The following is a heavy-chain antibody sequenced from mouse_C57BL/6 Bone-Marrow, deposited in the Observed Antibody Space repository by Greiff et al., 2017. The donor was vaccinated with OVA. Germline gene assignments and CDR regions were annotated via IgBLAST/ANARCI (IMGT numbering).Heavy chain of an antibody. J-gene: IGHJ3*01. CDR2: ISGGGGNT. CDR3: ARQILPWYNGSSYWFAD. D-gene: IGHD1-1*01. Sequence: DVQLVESGGGLVKPGGSLKLSCAASGFTFSSYTMSWVRQTPEKRLEWVATISGGGGNTYYPDSVKGRFTLSRDNAKNTLYLQMSMLSTEDTALYYCARQILPWYNGSSYWFADWGQGTLVTVSA. V-gene: IGHV5-9*01. CDR1: GFTFSSYT.